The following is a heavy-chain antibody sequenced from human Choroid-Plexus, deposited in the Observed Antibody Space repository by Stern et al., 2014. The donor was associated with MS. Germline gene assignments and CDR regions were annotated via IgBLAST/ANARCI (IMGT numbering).Heavy chain of an antibody. D-gene: IGHD2-15*01. CDR3: AKDRQWSTYFFDY. J-gene: IGHJ4*02. V-gene: IGHV3-30*18. CDR2: ISYDGSDK. CDR1: GFTFSNFG. Sequence: QVQLGQSGGGVAQPGRPLILSCAASGFTFSNFGMHWVRQAPGKGLEWLALISYDGSDKYYADSVKGRFTIFRDNSKNTLYMHMNSLRAEDTAVYYCAKDRQWSTYFFDYWGQGSLVTVSS.